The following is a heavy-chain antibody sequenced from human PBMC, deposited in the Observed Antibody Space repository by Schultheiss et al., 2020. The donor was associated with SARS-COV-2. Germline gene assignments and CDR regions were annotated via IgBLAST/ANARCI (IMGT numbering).Heavy chain of an antibody. Sequence: SVKVSCKASGGTFSSYAISWVRQAPGQGLEWMGGIIPIFGTANYAQKFQGRVTITADESTSTAYMELSSLRSEDTAVYYCAREMYNIVVVPAAPRFGYWGQGTLVTVSS. J-gene: IGHJ4*02. V-gene: IGHV1-69*13. CDR2: IIPIFGTA. CDR3: AREMYNIVVVPAAPRFGY. D-gene: IGHD2-2*01. CDR1: GGTFSSYA.